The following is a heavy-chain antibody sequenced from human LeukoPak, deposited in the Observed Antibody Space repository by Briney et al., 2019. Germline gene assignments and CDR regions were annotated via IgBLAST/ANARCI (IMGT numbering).Heavy chain of an antibody. J-gene: IGHJ4*02. CDR3: ARSLYGPYETPFVY. CDR2: IYYSGST. D-gene: IGHD3-22*01. V-gene: IGHV4-31*03. CDR1: GGSISSSGYY. Sequence: SETLSLTCTVSGGSISSSGYYWSWIRQHPGKGLEWIGYIYYSGSTYYNPSLKSRVTISVDTSKNQFSLKLSSVTAADTAVYYCARSLYGPYETPFVYWGQGTLVTVSS.